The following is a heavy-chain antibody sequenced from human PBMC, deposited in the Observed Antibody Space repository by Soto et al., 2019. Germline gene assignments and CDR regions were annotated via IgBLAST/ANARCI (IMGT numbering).Heavy chain of an antibody. CDR1: GGSISSSSYY. D-gene: IGHD6-13*01. J-gene: IGHJ1*01. V-gene: IGHV4-39*01. CDR2: IYYSGST. Sequence: SETLSLTCTVSGGSISSSSYYWGWIRQPPGKGLEWIGSIYYSGSTYYNPSLKSRVTISVDTSKNQFSLKLSSVTAIDTAVYYCARVGGVPSSSPGVAHWGQGILVTVSS. CDR3: ARVGGVPSSSPGVAH.